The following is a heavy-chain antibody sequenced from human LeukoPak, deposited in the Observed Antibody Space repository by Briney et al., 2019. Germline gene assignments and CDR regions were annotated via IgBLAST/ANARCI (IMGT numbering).Heavy chain of an antibody. CDR3: ARDNLGFDY. V-gene: IGHV1-18*01. Sequence: ASVKVSCKASGYTFTSFGIIWVRQAPGQGLEWMGWISAYNGNTNYAQKVQGRITMTTDRSTSTAYMELRSLRPDDTAEYYCARDNLGFDYWGQGTLVTVS. CDR1: GYTFTSFG. CDR2: ISAYNGNT. J-gene: IGHJ4*02. D-gene: IGHD7-27*01.